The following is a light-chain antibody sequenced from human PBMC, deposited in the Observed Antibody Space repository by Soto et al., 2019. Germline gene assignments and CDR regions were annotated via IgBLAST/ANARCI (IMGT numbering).Light chain of an antibody. Sequence: QSVLTQPRSVSGSPGQSVTISCTGTTSDIGAYNYVSWYQQHPGKAPKFMIYDVSQRPSGVPDRFSGSKSGNTASLTISGLQADDEADYYCCSYAGSYTYVFGTGTKVTVL. CDR1: TSDIGAYNY. CDR2: DVS. J-gene: IGLJ1*01. CDR3: CSYAGSYTYV. V-gene: IGLV2-11*01.